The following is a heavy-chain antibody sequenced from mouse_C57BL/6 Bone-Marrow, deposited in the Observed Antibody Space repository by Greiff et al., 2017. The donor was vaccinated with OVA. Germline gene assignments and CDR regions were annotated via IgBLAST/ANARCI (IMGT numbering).Heavy chain of an antibody. CDR1: GYAFSSSW. CDR3: ARGGGPDV. CDR2: IYPGDGDT. V-gene: IGHV1-82*01. Sequence: QVQLKESGPELVKPGASVKISCKASGYAFSSSWMNWVKQRPGKGLEWIGRIYPGDGDTNYNGKFKGKATLTADKSSSTAYMQLSSLTSEDSAVYFCARGGGPDVWGTGTTVTVSS. J-gene: IGHJ1*03.